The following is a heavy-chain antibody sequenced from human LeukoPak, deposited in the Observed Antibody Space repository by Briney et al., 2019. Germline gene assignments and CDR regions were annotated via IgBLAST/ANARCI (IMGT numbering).Heavy chain of an antibody. V-gene: IGHV5-51*01. CDR3: ARATYYDFWSGYLKNYYYYMDV. CDR2: IYPGDSDT. Sequence: GESLKISCKGSGYSFTSFWIGWVRQMPGKGLEWMGIIYPGDSDTRYSPSFQGQVTISADKSISTAYLQWSSLKASDTAMYYCARATYYDFWSGYLKNYYYYMDVWGKGTTVTVSS. CDR1: GYSFTSFW. J-gene: IGHJ6*03. D-gene: IGHD3-3*01.